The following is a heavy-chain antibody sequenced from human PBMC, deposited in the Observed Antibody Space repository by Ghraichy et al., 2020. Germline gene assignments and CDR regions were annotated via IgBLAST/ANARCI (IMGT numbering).Heavy chain of an antibody. CDR2: IVVGSANT. Sequence: SVKVSYKASGFSFSGSAIHWLRQARGQRLEWMGWIVVGSANTNYAQKFQERVTFTRDMSTNTAYMELSSLRSEDTAVYYCAADGITGTFDPWGQGTLVTVSS. CDR3: AADGITGTFDP. J-gene: IGHJ5*02. CDR1: GFSFSGSA. V-gene: IGHV1-58*02. D-gene: IGHD1-7*01.